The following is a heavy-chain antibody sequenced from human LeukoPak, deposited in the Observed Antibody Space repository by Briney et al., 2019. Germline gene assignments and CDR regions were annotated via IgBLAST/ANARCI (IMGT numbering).Heavy chain of an antibody. CDR3: ANPPAAAVSYYFDY. J-gene: IGHJ4*02. V-gene: IGHV3-23*01. CDR2: ISGSGGST. D-gene: IGHD6-13*01. Sequence: PGGSLRLSCAASGFTFSSYAMSWVRQAPGKELEWVSAISGSGGSTYYADSVKGRFTISRDNSKNTLYLQMNSLRAEDTAVYYCANPPAAAVSYYFDYWGQGTLVTVSS. CDR1: GFTFSSYA.